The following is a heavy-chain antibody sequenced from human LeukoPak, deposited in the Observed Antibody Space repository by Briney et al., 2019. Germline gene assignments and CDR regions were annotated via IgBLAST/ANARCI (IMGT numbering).Heavy chain of an antibody. Sequence: SETLSLTCTVSGGSISSCYWSWIRQPPGKGLEWIGYIYYSGSTNYNPSLKSRVTISVDTSKNQFSLKLSSVTAADTAVYYCARDASGWFERGAFDIWGQGTMVAVSS. J-gene: IGHJ3*02. D-gene: IGHD6-19*01. CDR2: IYYSGST. V-gene: IGHV4-59*01. CDR3: ARDASGWFERGAFDI. CDR1: GGSISSCY.